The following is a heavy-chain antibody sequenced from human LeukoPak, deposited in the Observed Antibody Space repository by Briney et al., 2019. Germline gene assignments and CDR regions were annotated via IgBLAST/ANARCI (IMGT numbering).Heavy chain of an antibody. J-gene: IGHJ3*02. D-gene: IGHD1-20*01. CDR1: GFTVSSNY. CDR2: IYSGGST. CDR3: ARGGPRYNWNDGDAFDI. Sequence: GGSLRLSCAASGFTVSSNYMSWVRQAPGKGLEWVSVIYSGGSTYYADSVKGRFTISRDNSKNTLYLQMNSLRAEDTAVYYCARGGPRYNWNDGDAFDIWGQGTMVTVSS. V-gene: IGHV3-53*01.